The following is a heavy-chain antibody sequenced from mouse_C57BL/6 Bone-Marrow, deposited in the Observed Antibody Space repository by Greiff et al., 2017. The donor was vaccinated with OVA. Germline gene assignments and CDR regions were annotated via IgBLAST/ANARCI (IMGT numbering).Heavy chain of an antibody. J-gene: IGHJ1*03. Sequence: VQRVESGAELARPGASVKLSCKASGYTFTSYGISWVKQRTGQGLEWIGEIYPRSGNTYYNEKFKGKATLTADKSSSTAYMELRSLTSEDSAVYFCASPYYYGSSYYFDVWGTGTTVTVSS. V-gene: IGHV1-81*01. D-gene: IGHD1-1*01. CDR2: IYPRSGNT. CDR1: GYTFTSYG. CDR3: ASPYYYGSSYYFDV.